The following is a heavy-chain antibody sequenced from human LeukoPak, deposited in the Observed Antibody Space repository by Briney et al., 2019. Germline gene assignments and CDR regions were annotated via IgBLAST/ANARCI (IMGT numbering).Heavy chain of an antibody. J-gene: IGHJ5*02. CDR1: GGSTTTYY. CDR2: IHNSGST. V-gene: IGHV4-4*07. CDR3: VREADWFGP. D-gene: IGHD2-15*01. Sequence: SETLSLTCTVSGGSTTTYYWTWIRQSAGKGLEWIGQIHNSGSTNYSPSLKSRVTLSLDTSKNQFSLHLRSVTAADTAMYYCVREADWFGPWGQGTLVTVSS.